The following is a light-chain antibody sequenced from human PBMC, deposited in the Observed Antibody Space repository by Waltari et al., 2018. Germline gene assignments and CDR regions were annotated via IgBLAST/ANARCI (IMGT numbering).Light chain of an antibody. J-gene: IGKJ2*01. CDR2: AAS. CDR3: QQSYSTPYT. Sequence: ITCRASQSSNTYLNWYQQKPGKVPNLLIYAASSLQTGGPSRFSGSGSGTDFTLTISSLQPEDFATYYCQQSYSTPYTFGQGTKLEIK. V-gene: IGKV1-39*01. CDR1: QSSNTY.